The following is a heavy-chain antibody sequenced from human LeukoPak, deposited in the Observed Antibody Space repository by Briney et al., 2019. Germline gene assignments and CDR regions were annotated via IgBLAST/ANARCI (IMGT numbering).Heavy chain of an antibody. J-gene: IGHJ4*02. D-gene: IGHD1-26*01. CDR2: IYWNDDK. V-gene: IGHV2-5*01. CDR3: AHRDESGSYAAFDY. Sequence: SGPTLVNPTQTLTLTCTFSGFSLSTSGVGVGWIRQPPGKALEWLALIYWNDDKRYSPSLKSRLTITKDTSKNQVVLTMTNMDPVDTATYYCAHRDESGSYAAFDYWGQGTLVTVSS. CDR1: GFSLSTSGVG.